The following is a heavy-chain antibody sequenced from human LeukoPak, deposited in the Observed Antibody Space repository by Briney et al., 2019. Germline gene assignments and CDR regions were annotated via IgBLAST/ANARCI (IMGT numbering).Heavy chain of an antibody. CDR1: GGSISSYY. CDR2: IYYSGST. J-gene: IGHJ4*02. Sequence: SETLSLTCTVSGGSISSYYWSWIRQPPGKGLEWIGYIYYSGSTNCNPSLKSRVTISVDTSKNQFSLKLSSVTAADTAVYYCARLAATEVDYWGQGTLVTVSS. CDR3: ARLAATEVDY. D-gene: IGHD6-25*01. V-gene: IGHV4-59*08.